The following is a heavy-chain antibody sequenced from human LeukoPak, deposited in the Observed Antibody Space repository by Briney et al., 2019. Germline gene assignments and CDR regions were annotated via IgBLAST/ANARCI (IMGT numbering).Heavy chain of an antibody. V-gene: IGHV4-39*01. J-gene: IGHJ3*01. Sequence: KTSETLSLTCTVSGGSINRSSYYWAWIRQPPGKGMEWIGSMHPSESTYYNPSLRSRVTISVDTSKNQFSLSLTSVTAADRAVYYRARQPPYSSTFDVWGQGTMVSVSS. D-gene: IGHD2-21*01. CDR1: GGSINRSSYY. CDR3: ARQPPYSSTFDV. CDR2: MHPSEST.